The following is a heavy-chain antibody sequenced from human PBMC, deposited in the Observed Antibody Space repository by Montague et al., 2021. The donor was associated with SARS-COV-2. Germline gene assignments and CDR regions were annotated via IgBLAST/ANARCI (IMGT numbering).Heavy chain of an antibody. Sequence: SETLSLTCTVSGGSVGGYFWSWSRQPPGKGLEWIGFNSVRGRSNYNPSLRSRVAISIDTATNRLSLNLGSVTAADTAVYYCAREYRLQYLEWTGTRYAYYGMDIWGQGTTVTVSS. J-gene: IGHJ6*02. CDR1: GGSVGGYF. CDR3: AREYRLQYLEWTGTRYAYYGMDI. V-gene: IGHV4-59*02. CDR2: NSVRGRS. D-gene: IGHD3-3*01.